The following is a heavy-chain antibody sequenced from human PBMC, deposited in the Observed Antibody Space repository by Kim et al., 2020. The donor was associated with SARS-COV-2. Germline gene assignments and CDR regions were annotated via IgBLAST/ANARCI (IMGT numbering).Heavy chain of an antibody. D-gene: IGHD1-26*01. J-gene: IGHJ5*02. CDR3: ARQGAARGGDNWFDP. CDR1: GGSISSSSYY. CDR2: IYYSGST. V-gene: IGHV4-39*01. Sequence: SETLSLTCTVSGGSISSSSYYWGWIRQPPGKGLEWIGSIYYSGSTYYNPSLKSRVTISVDTSKNQFSLKLSSVTAADTAVYYCARQGAARGGDNWFDPWGQGTLVTVSS.